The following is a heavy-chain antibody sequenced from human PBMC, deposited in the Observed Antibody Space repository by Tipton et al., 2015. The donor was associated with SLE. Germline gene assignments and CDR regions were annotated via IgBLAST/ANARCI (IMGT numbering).Heavy chain of an antibody. CDR3: ARRRGSSWYEDYFDY. J-gene: IGHJ4*02. D-gene: IGHD6-13*01. V-gene: IGHV4-59*01. Sequence: TPSLTCSVSGGSINVYYWSWVRQPPGKGLEWIGYVSYSGSTNYKPSLKSRITMSVDTSKNQFSLKLSSVTAADTAVYYCARRRGSSWYEDYFDYWGQGTLVTVSS. CDR2: VSYSGST. CDR1: GGSINVYY.